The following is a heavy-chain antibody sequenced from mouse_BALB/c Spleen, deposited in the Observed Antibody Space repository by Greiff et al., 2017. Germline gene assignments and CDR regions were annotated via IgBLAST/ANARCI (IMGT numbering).Heavy chain of an antibody. CDR1: GFSLSTSGMC. Sequence: QVTLKESGPGILQPSQTLSLSCSFSGFSLSTSGMCVSWLRQPSGKGLEWLAHIYWDDDNCYNPSLKSRLTISKDTSSNQVILKITSVDTADTATSYCARRRDVGAMDYWGQGTSVTVSA. CDR3: ARRRDVGAMDY. D-gene: IGHD3-3*01. V-gene: IGHV8-12*01. J-gene: IGHJ4*01. CDR2: IYWDDDN.